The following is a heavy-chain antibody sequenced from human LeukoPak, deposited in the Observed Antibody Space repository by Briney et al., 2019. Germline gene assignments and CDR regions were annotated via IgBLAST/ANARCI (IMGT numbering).Heavy chain of an antibody. D-gene: IGHD3-3*01. CDR2: ISGSGGST. Sequence: PGGSLRLSCAASGFTFSSYAMSWVRQAPGKGLEWVSAISGSGGSTYYADSVKGRFTLSRDNSKNTLYLQMNSLRAEDTAVYYCARGDLPPNYDFWSGYPEFDPWGQGTLVTVSS. V-gene: IGHV3-23*01. CDR1: GFTFSSYA. CDR3: ARGDLPPNYDFWSGYPEFDP. J-gene: IGHJ5*02.